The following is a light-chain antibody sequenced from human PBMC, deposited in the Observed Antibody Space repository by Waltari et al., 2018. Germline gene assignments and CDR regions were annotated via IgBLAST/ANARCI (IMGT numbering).Light chain of an antibody. Sequence: QSALTQPASVSGSPGQSITISCTGTGSDVGRYDLVSWYRHPPGKAPKLMIYEGTQRPSGVSDRFSGSKSGNTASLTISGLQAEDEADYYCCSYVGDITWVFGGGTKLTVL. CDR2: EGT. CDR3: CSYVGDITWV. CDR1: GSDVGRYDL. J-gene: IGLJ3*02. V-gene: IGLV2-23*01.